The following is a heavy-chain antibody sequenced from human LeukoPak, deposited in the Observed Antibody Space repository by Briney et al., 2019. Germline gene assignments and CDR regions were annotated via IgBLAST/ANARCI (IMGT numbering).Heavy chain of an antibody. Sequence: SETLSLTCTVSGGSIKSYYWSWIRQPPGKGLEWIGQIYYSGSTNYNPSLKSRVTISLDTSKNQFSLKLNSVTAADTAVYYCAREGVSDYYGSGSYTYGMDVWGQGTTVTVSS. CDR1: GGSIKSYY. J-gene: IGHJ6*02. CDR2: IYYSGST. CDR3: AREGVSDYYGSGSYTYGMDV. V-gene: IGHV4-59*01. D-gene: IGHD3-10*01.